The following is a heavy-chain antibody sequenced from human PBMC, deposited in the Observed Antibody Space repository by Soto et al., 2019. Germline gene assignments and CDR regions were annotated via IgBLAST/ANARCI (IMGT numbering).Heavy chain of an antibody. Sequence: QVQLQESGPGLVKPSETLSLTCTVSGGSISSYYWSWIRQPPGKGLEWIGYIYYSGSTNYNPSLKSRVTISVDTAKNQFSLKLSSVPAADTAVYYCARSLYGDYYYYYSMDVWGKGTTVTVSS. CDR2: IYYSGST. CDR3: ARSLYGDYYYYYSMDV. V-gene: IGHV4-59*08. CDR1: GGSISSYY. J-gene: IGHJ6*03. D-gene: IGHD4-17*01.